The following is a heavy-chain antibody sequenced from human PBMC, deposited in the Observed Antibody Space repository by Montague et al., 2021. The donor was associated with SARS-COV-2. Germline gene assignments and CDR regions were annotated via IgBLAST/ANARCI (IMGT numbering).Heavy chain of an antibody. J-gene: IGHJ6*02. CDR2: ISSSGGGSTK. CDR3: ARDRDWDDWCGMDV. V-gene: IGHV3-48*03. CDR1: GFIFSSYE. Sequence: RLSWPASGFIFSSYEMNWVRQAPGKGLEWISYISSSGGGSTKHYTDSVKGRFTISRDNGRNSLYLQMNSLRVEDTAIYYCARDRDWDDWCGMDVWGQGTTVTVSS. D-gene: IGHD2-21*01.